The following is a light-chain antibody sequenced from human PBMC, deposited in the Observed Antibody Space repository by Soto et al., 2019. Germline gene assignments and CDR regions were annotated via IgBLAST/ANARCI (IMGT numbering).Light chain of an antibody. CDR1: HDSACY. CDR2: GAA. CDR3: QQAYSFPIT. V-gene: IGKV1D-12*01. Sequence: DVEVTQSPSSVSASVGDRFTITWRASHDSACYLAWYQHKPGRTPELLIHGAARLPSGVPARFSGSGSGTDFTLSINSLQPEDFATYYCQQAYSFPITFGQGTRLEIK. J-gene: IGKJ5*01.